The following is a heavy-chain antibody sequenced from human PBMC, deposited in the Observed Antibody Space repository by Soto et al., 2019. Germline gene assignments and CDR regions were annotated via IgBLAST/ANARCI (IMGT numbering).Heavy chain of an antibody. Sequence: GASVKVSCKASGFTFTSSAVQWVRQARGQRLEWIGWIVVGSGNTNYAQKFQERVTITRDMSTSTAYMELSSLRSEDTAVYYCAAPRLTVYGPYTGYYYGMDVWGQGTKVTVSS. CDR2: IVVGSGNT. CDR1: GFTFTSSA. D-gene: IGHD2-8*01. CDR3: AAPRLTVYGPYTGYYYGMDV. J-gene: IGHJ6*02. V-gene: IGHV1-58*01.